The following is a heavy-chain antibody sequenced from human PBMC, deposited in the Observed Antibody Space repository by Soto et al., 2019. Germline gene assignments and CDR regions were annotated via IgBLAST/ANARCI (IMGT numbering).Heavy chain of an antibody. D-gene: IGHD3-22*01. Sequence: PGGSLRLSCAASGFTFSSYAMHWVRQAPDKGLEWVALISYDGSDKDYADSVKGRFTISRDNSRNTLFLQMNSLRAEDTAVYYCARDYYKYYDSSGYYRSPAYWGQGTLVTVSS. CDR1: GFTFSSYA. CDR2: ISYDGSDK. CDR3: ARDYYKYYDSSGYYRSPAY. V-gene: IGHV3-30-3*01. J-gene: IGHJ4*02.